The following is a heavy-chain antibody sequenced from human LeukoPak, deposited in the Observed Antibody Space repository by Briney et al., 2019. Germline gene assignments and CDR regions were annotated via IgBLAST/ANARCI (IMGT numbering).Heavy chain of an antibody. V-gene: IGHV3-11*01. D-gene: IGHD6-19*01. J-gene: IGHJ4*02. CDR3: ARVIAVAIDY. Sequence: GGSLRLSCAASGFTFNNYYMSWIGQAPGEGLEWVSYISTDGATIYYADSVKGRFTVSMDNAQTSLHLQMNSLRAEDTAVYYCARVIAVAIDYWGRGTLVTVSS. CDR2: ISTDGATI. CDR1: GFTFNNYY.